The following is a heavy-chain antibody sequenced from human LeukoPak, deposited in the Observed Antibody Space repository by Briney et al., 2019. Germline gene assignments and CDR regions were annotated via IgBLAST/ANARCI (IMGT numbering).Heavy chain of an antibody. D-gene: IGHD1-26*01. V-gene: IGHV3-21*01. CDR2: ISSSSSYI. CDR3: ARGPRSSGSYVADDAFDI. J-gene: IGHJ3*02. Sequence: NPGGSLRLSCAASGFTFSSYSMNWVRQAPGKGLEWVSSISSSSSYIYYADSVKGRFTISRDNAKNSLYLQMNSLRAEDTAVYYCARGPRSSGSYVADDAFDIWGQGTMVTVSS. CDR1: GFTFSSYS.